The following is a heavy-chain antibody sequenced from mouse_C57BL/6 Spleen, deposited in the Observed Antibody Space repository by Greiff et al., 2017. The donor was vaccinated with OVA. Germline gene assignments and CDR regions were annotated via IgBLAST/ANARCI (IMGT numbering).Heavy chain of an antibody. D-gene: IGHD1-1*01. Sequence: EVQLVESGGGLVKPGGSLKLSCAASGFTFSDYGMHWVRQAPEKGLEWVAYISSGSSTIYSADTVKGRFTISRDNAKNTLFLQMTSLRSEDTAMYYCARGGYYGSSWYFDVWGTGTTVTVSS. CDR3: ARGGYYGSSWYFDV. CDR2: ISSGSSTI. CDR1: GFTFSDYG. V-gene: IGHV5-17*01. J-gene: IGHJ1*03.